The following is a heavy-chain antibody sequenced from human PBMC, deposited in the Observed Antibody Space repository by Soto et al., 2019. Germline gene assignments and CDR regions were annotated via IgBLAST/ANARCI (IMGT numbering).Heavy chain of an antibody. D-gene: IGHD3-10*01. CDR1: GGSISSGGYY. CDR2: IYYSGST. Sequence: QVQLQESGPGLVKPSQTLSLTCTVSGGSISSGGYYWSWIRQHPGKGLEWIGYIYYSGSTYYNPSLQSRVTRSLDTSKTQFSLKLSSVAAADTAVYYCAVVRGVNWFDPWGQGPLVTVSS. J-gene: IGHJ5*02. CDR3: AVVRGVNWFDP. V-gene: IGHV4-31*03.